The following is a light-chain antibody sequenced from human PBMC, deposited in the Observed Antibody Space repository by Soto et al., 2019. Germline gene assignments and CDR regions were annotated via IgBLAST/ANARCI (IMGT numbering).Light chain of an antibody. CDR2: DVN. CDR1: SSDIGGYNY. V-gene: IGLV2-14*01. CDR3: SSYTTSSTVV. J-gene: IGLJ2*01. Sequence: QSALTQPASVSGSPGQSITISCTGTSSDIGGYNYVSWYQQHPGKAPKLMIYDVNNRPSGVSNRFSGSKSGNTASLTISGLKAEDEAAYYCSSYTTSSTVVFGGGTKLTVL.